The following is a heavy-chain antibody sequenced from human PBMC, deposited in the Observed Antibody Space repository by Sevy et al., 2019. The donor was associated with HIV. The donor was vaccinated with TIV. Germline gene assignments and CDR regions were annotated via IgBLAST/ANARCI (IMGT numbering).Heavy chain of an antibody. CDR3: TTGGDRSSWSEGSYYYYYYYMDV. CDR1: GFTFSNAW. D-gene: IGHD6-13*01. Sequence: GGSLRLSCAASGFTFSNAWMSWVRQAPGKGLEWVGRIKSKTDGGTTDYAAPVKGRFTISRDDSKNTLYLQMNSLKTEDTAVYYCTTGGDRSSWSEGSYYYYYYYMDVWGKGTTVTVSS. V-gene: IGHV3-15*01. CDR2: IKSKTDGGTT. J-gene: IGHJ6*03.